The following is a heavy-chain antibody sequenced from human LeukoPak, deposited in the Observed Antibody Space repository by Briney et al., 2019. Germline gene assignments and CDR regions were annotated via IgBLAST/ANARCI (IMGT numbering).Heavy chain of an antibody. D-gene: IGHD1-14*01. J-gene: IGHJ4*02. CDR3: TRNRARAEDY. CDR2: INKGGSDK. Sequence: GGSLRLSCAASGFTFSGYWMSWVRQAPGKGLEWVAYINKGGSDKYYVDSVKGRFTISRDNAKNLLYLQMNSLRGEDTAVYYCTRNRARAEDYWGQGTLVTVSS. CDR1: GFTFSGYW. V-gene: IGHV3-7*01.